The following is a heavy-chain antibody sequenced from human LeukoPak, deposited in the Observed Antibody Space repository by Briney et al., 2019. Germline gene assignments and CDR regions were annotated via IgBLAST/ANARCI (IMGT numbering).Heavy chain of an antibody. Sequence: SETLSLTCTVSGGSISNYYWSWIRQPAGKGLEWIGRIYGSGSTNYNPSLKSRVTMSADTSKNQFSLNLSSVTAADTAMYYCARDREHIVLLPGAKRKTWYFDYWGQGTLVTVSS. J-gene: IGHJ4*02. D-gene: IGHD2-2*01. V-gene: IGHV4-4*07. CDR2: IYGSGST. CDR1: GGSISNYY. CDR3: ARDREHIVLLPGAKRKTWYFDY.